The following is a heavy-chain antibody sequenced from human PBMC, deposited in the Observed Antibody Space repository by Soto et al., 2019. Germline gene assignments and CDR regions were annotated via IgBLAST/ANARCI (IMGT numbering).Heavy chain of an antibody. V-gene: IGHV1-2*02. J-gene: IGHJ6*02. CDR3: ARDGDVVVPAEKDCMDV. D-gene: IGHD2-2*01. Sequence: ASVKVSCKASGYTFTGYYMHWVRQAPGQGLEWMGGINPNSGGTNYAQKFQGRVTMTRDTSISTAYMELSRLRSDDTAVYYCARDGDVVVPAEKDCMDVWGQGTTVTVSS. CDR1: GYTFTGYY. CDR2: INPNSGGT.